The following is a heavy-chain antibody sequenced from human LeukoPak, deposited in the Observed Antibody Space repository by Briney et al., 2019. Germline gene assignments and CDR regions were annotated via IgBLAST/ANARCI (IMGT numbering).Heavy chain of an antibody. V-gene: IGHV4-38-2*02. CDR3: ARRRPLWFGERYFDY. CDR2: IYHSGST. CDR1: GYSISSGYY. J-gene: IGHJ4*02. Sequence: SETLSLTCTVSGYSISSGYYWGWIRQPPGKGLEWIGSIYHSGSTYYNPSLKSRVTISIDTSKNQFSLTLSSVTAADTAVYYCARRRPLWFGERYFDYWGQGTLVTVSS. D-gene: IGHD3-10*01.